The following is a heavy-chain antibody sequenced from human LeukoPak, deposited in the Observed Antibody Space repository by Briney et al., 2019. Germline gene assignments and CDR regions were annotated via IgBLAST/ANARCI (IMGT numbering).Heavy chain of an antibody. D-gene: IGHD3-3*01. Sequence: GASVKVSCKASGYTFTSYDINWVRQATGQGLEWMGWMNPNSGNTGYAQKFQGRVTMTRNTSISTAYMELSSLRSEDTAVYYCARGVGGRTYYDFWCPDNWFDPWGQGTLVTVSS. J-gene: IGHJ5*02. CDR3: ARGVGGRTYYDFWCPDNWFDP. CDR2: MNPNSGNT. V-gene: IGHV1-8*01. CDR1: GYTFTSYD.